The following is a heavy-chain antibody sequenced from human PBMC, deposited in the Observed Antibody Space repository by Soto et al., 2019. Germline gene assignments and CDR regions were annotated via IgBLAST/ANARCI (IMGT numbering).Heavy chain of an antibody. CDR3: ARSVAVPGAHIDY. Sequence: SETLSLTYTVSGGSFKSGSYSWSWIRQSPGKGLEWLGYVYYTGSTNYSPSLRSRVSISVDTSKNEFSLRLSSVTAADTAVYFCARSVAVPGAHIDYWGQGTQVTVSS. V-gene: IGHV4-61*01. J-gene: IGHJ4*02. D-gene: IGHD6-19*01. CDR2: VYYTGST. CDR1: GGSFKSGSYS.